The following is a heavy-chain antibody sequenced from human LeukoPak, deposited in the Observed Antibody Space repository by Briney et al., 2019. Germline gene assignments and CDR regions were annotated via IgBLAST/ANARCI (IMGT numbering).Heavy chain of an antibody. CDR3: ARTTYDFWGGYYPLDAFDI. D-gene: IGHD3-3*01. Sequence: SETLSLTCTVSGYSISSGYYWSWIPQPPGKGLEWIGYIYYSGSTNYNPSLKSRVTISVDTSKNQFSLRLSSVTAADTAVYYCARTTYDFWGGYYPLDAFDIWGQGTMVTVSS. CDR1: GYSISSGYY. V-gene: IGHV4-61*01. J-gene: IGHJ3*02. CDR2: IYYSGST.